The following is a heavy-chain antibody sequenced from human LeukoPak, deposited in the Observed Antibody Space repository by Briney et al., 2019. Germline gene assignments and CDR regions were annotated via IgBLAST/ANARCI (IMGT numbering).Heavy chain of an antibody. CDR2: INISGGST. CDR1: GFTFSNHA. J-gene: IGHJ4*02. V-gene: IGHV3-23*01. D-gene: IGHD2/OR15-2a*01. CDR3: AKGESKDYLNYFDYLNYFDH. Sequence: PGGSLRLSCAASGFTFSNHAMSWVRQALGKGLEWVSTINISGGSTFYADSVKGRFTISRDNSKNTLYLQMNSLRAEDTAVYYCAKGESKDYLNYFDYLNYFDHWGQGALVTVSS.